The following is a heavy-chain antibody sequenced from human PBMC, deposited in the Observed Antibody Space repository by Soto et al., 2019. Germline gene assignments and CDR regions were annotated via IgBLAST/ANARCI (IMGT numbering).Heavy chain of an antibody. CDR2: IIPIFGTA. D-gene: IGHD6-13*01. J-gene: IGHJ4*02. V-gene: IGHV1-69*01. CDR1: GGTFSRDA. Sequence: QVQLVQSGAEVKKPGSSVKVSCKASGGTFSRDAISWGRQAPGQGLEWMGGIIPIFGTANYAQKFQGRVTITADESTSTAYMELSSLRSEDTAVYYCAMHGYSSSWYVFPAGYWGQGTLVPVSS. CDR3: AMHGYSSSWYVFPAGY.